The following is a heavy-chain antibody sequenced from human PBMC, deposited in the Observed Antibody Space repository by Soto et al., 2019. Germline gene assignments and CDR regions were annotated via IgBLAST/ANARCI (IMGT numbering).Heavy chain of an antibody. CDR3: ARVESSALYYAMDV. V-gene: IGHV1-8*01. Sequence: QVQLVQSGAEVKKPGASVKVSCKASGYTFTSYDINWVRQATGQGLEWMGWMNPNSGNTGYAQKFQGRVTMTRNTSISTAYMELSSLRSEDTAVYYCARVESSALYYAMDVWGQGTTVTVSS. CDR2: MNPNSGNT. J-gene: IGHJ6*02. CDR1: GYTFTSYD.